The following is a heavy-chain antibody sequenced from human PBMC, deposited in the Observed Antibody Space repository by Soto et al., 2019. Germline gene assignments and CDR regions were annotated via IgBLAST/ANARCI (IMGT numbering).Heavy chain of an antibody. D-gene: IGHD3-10*01. CDR1: GYTVTSYY. CDR2: INPKVGST. CDR3: ATDVWSTIVRGLSWFDP. V-gene: IGHV1-46*01. J-gene: IGHJ5*02. Sequence: ASVKGSCKASGYTVTSYYRHWVRQAPGQGLEWMGIINPKVGSTSYAQKFQGRVTMTRDTATSTVYMELSSLRSEDTAVYYSATDVWSTIVRGLSWFDPSGQGTLVTVPS.